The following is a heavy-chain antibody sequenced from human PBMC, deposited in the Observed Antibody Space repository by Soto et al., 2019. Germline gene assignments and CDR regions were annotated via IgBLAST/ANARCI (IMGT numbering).Heavy chain of an antibody. V-gene: IGHV1-18*01. J-gene: IGHJ5*02. CDR2: ISLYSDGT. CDR3: ARVVPGAEAWFGP. Sequence: ASVKVSCKTSGYTFSNYGITWVRQAPGQPLEWLGWISLYSDGTNYAQKFQGRVSMTTDTSTTTAYMELRSLRPDDTAVYYCARVVPGAEAWFGPWGQGTLVTVSS. CDR1: GYTFSNYG. D-gene: IGHD2-2*01.